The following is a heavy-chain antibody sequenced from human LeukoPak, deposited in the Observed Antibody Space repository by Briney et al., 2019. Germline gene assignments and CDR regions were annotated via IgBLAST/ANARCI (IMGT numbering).Heavy chain of an antibody. D-gene: IGHD3-16*01. CDR2: ISGSGGST. CDR3: AKAANSDYDYVWGSYTTLDY. Sequence: GGSLRLSCAASGFTFSSYAMSWVRQAPGKGLGWVSAISGSGGSTYYADSVKGRFTISRDNSKNTLYLQMNSLRAEDTAVYYCAKAANSDYDYVWGSYTTLDYWGQGTLVTVSS. CDR1: GFTFSSYA. J-gene: IGHJ4*02. V-gene: IGHV3-23*01.